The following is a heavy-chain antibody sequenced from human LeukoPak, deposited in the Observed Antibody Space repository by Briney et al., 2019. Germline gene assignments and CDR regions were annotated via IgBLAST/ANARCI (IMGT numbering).Heavy chain of an antibody. CDR2: IEEEGSET. D-gene: IGHD6-19*01. J-gene: IGHJ4*02. CDR3: AKMAGGSSAWYEYYFDY. CDR1: VFTLTVFC. V-gene: IGHV3-7*01. Sequence: PGGPLRLSCASPVFTLTVFCISSVCQAPERGLWWVANIEEEGSETYYVVSVKRRLTLSRENAKNSLHLQINSLRADDTAVYYCAKMAGGSSAWYEYYFDYRGQGAMVAVSS.